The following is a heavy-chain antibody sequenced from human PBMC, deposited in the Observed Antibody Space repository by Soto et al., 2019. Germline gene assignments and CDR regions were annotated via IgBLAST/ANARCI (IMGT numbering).Heavy chain of an antibody. Sequence: ASVKVSCKASGYTFTSYDINWVRQATGQGLEWMGWMNPNSGNTGYAQKFQGRVTMTRNTSISTAYMELSSLRSEDTAVYYCGRGLRGYSSSWYMVSPNDYYYYGMDVWGQGTTVTVPS. CDR1: GYTFTSYD. J-gene: IGHJ6*02. CDR3: GRGLRGYSSSWYMVSPNDYYYYGMDV. CDR2: MNPNSGNT. V-gene: IGHV1-8*01. D-gene: IGHD6-13*01.